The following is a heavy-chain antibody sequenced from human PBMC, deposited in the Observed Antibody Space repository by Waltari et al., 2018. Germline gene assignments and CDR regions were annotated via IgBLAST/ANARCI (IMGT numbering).Heavy chain of an antibody. CDR1: GFSGSGHY. V-gene: IGHV3-53*01. CDR2: INSGGDT. CDR3: TRDVTGYYYFDL. Sequence: VQLVESGGGLIQPGGSLRLSCAASGFSGSGHYMRWVRQAPGKGLEWVSVINSGGDTHYADSVKGRFTISRDNSKNTMYLQMNTLRAEDTALYYCTRDVTGYYYFDLWGRGTLVTVSS. J-gene: IGHJ2*01.